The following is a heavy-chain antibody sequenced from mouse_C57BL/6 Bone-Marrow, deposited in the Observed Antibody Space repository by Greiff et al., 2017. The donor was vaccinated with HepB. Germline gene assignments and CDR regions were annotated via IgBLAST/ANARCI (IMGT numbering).Heavy chain of an antibody. CDR2: ISSGSSTI. V-gene: IGHV5-17*01. CDR3: ARRRMVTTRGFYAMDY. J-gene: IGHJ4*01. CDR1: GFTFSDYG. D-gene: IGHD2-2*01. Sequence: EVQGVESGGGLVKPGGSLKLSCAASGFTFSDYGMHWVRQAPEKGLEWVAYISSGSSTIYYADTVKGRFTISRDNAKNTLFLQMTSLRSEDTAMYYCARRRMVTTRGFYAMDYWGQGTSVTVSS.